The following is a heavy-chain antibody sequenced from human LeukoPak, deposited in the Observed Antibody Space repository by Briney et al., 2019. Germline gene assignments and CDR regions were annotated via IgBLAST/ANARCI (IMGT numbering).Heavy chain of an antibody. CDR2: IYTSGST. J-gene: IGHJ5*02. Sequence: KASETLSLTCTISGGSISSYYWSWIRQPAGKGLEWIGRIYTSGSTNYNPSLKSRITMSVDTSKNQFSLKLSSVTAADTAVYYCASVLYSSSSPGFDPWGQGTLVTVSS. CDR1: GGSISSYY. V-gene: IGHV4-4*07. CDR3: ASVLYSSSSPGFDP. D-gene: IGHD6-13*01.